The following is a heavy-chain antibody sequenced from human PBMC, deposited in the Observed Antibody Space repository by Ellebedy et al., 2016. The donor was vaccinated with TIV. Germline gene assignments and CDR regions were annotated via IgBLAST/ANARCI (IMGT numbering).Heavy chain of an antibody. J-gene: IGHJ4*02. D-gene: IGHD2-15*01. Sequence: MPSETLSLTCAVAGVSISNPNWWRRVRQPPGKGLEWIGDIYPSGSTNYSPSLKRRVTISVDKSRNQFSLKLTSVTAADTAVYYCARGYCSGGSCGYFDYWGQGTLVTVSS. V-gene: IGHV4-4*02. CDR2: IYPSGST. CDR1: GVSISNPNW. CDR3: ARGYCSGGSCGYFDY.